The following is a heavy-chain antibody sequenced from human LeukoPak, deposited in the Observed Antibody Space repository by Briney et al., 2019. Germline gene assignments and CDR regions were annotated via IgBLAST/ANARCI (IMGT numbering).Heavy chain of an antibody. CDR2: ISAYNGNT. D-gene: IGHD2-2*01. J-gene: IGHJ6*02. Sequence: ASVKVSCKASGYTFTSYGISWVRQAPGQGLEWMGWISAYNGNTNYVQKLQGRVTMTTDTSTSTAYMELRSLRSDDTAVYYCARGYCSSTSCYPYYYYGMDVWGQGTTVTVSS. CDR1: GYTFTSYG. V-gene: IGHV1-18*01. CDR3: ARGYCSSTSCYPYYYYGMDV.